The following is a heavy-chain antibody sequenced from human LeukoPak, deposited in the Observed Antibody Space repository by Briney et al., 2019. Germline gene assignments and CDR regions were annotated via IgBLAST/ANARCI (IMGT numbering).Heavy chain of an antibody. J-gene: IGHJ4*02. CDR1: GFTFSSYA. D-gene: IGHD1-1*01. Sequence: PGGSLRLSCAASGFTFSSYAMSWVRQAPGKGLEWVSAISGSGGSTYYADSVKGRFTISRDNSKNTLYLQMNSLRAEDTAVYFCARGVRTSDYFDYWGQGTLVTVSS. CDR2: ISGSGGST. CDR3: ARGVRTSDYFDY. V-gene: IGHV3-23*01.